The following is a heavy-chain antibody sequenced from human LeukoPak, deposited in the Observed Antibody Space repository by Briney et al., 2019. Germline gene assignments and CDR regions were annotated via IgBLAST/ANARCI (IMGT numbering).Heavy chain of an antibody. D-gene: IGHD3-22*01. CDR2: ISAYNGNT. CDR1: GFSFTSYG. CDR3: ARDRWRLDDSSGYYSFNY. V-gene: IGHV1-18*04. Sequence: ASVKVSCKASGFSFTSYGISWVRQAPGQGLEWMGWISAYNGNTSYAREFQGRVTMTADTSTSTTYMELRSLRSDDTAVYYCARDRWRLDDSSGYYSFNYWGQGTLLTVSP. J-gene: IGHJ4*02.